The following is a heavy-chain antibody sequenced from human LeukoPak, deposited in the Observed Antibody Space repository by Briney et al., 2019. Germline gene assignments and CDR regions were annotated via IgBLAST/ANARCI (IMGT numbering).Heavy chain of an antibody. CDR1: GGSFSGYY. CDR3: ARSNDFWSGYYTAKPYYYYGMDV. J-gene: IGHJ6*02. D-gene: IGHD3-3*01. CDR2: INHSGST. Sequence: PSETLSLTCAVYGGSFSGYYWSWIRQPPGKGLEWIGEINHSGSTNYNPSLKSRVTISVDTSKNQFSLKLSSVTAADTAVYYCARSNDFWSGYYTAKPYYYYGMDVWGQGTTVTVSS. V-gene: IGHV4-34*01.